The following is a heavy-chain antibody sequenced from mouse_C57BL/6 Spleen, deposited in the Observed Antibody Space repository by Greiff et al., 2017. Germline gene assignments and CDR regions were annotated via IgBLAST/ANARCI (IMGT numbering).Heavy chain of an antibody. J-gene: IGHJ2*01. CDR3: ALLLLRYFDY. Sequence: LQESGPELVKPGASVKISCKASGYAFSSSWMNWVKQRPGKGLEWIGRIYPGDGDTNYNGKFKGKATLTADKSSSTAYMQLSSLTSEDSAVYFCALLLLRYFDYWGQGTTLTVSS. V-gene: IGHV1-82*01. CDR1: GYAFSSSW. D-gene: IGHD1-1*01. CDR2: IYPGDGDT.